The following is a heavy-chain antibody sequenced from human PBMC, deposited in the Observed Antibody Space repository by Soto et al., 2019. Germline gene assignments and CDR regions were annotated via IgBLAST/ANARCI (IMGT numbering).Heavy chain of an antibody. CDR1: GYSFTSYW. D-gene: IGHD1-1*01. CDR3: ARLYWNYNGMDV. Sequence: PGESLKISCNGSGYSFTSYWISWVRQMPGKGLEWMGRIDPSDSYTNYSPSFQGHVTISADKSISTAYLQRSSLKASDTAMYYCARLYWNYNGMDVWGQGTTVTVSS. V-gene: IGHV5-10-1*01. J-gene: IGHJ6*02. CDR2: IDPSDSYT.